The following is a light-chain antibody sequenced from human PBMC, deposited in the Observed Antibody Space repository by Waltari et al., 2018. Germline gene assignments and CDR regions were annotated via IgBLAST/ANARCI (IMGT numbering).Light chain of an antibody. CDR2: NIF. CDR1: QRVGRS. J-gene: IGKJ1*01. CDR3: QHYVRLPAT. V-gene: IGKV3-20*01. Sequence: EIVLTQSPGTMSLSPGETATLPCRASQRVGRSLAWYQQKPGQAPRLLIYNIFNRATGIPDRFSGSGSGTDFTLTISRLEPEDFVVYYCQHYVRLPATFGQGTKVEIK.